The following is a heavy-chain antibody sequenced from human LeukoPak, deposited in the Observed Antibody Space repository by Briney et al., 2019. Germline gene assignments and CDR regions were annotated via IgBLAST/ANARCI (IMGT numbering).Heavy chain of an antibody. J-gene: IGHJ6*02. Sequence: SGGSLRLSCADSGFTVSSNYMSWVRQAPAKGLEWVSVIYSGGSTYYADSVKGRFTISRHNSKNTLYLQMNSLRAEDTAVYYCAREKPYYYGMDVWGQGTTVTVSS. V-gene: IGHV3-53*04. CDR1: GFTVSSNY. CDR3: AREKPYYYGMDV. CDR2: IYSGGST.